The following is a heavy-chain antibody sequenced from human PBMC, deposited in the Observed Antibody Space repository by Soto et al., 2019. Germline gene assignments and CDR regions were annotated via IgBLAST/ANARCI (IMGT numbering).Heavy chain of an antibody. CDR3: ASRHDFGDYPEGFDI. V-gene: IGHV4-31*11. CDR1: GDSISSGGYY. CDR2: IYHSGTT. D-gene: IGHD4-17*01. Sequence: QVVLQESGPGLVKPSQTISLTCAVSGDSISSGGYYWSWIRQRPGKGLEWIAFIYHSGTTYFNLSIKSRIIISMDTSRNQFSLSLSSVTAADSAVYYCASRHDFGDYPEGFDIWGQGTMVTVAS. J-gene: IGHJ3*02.